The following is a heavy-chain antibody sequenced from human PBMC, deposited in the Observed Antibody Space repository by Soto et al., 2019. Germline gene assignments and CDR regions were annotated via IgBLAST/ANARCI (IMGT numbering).Heavy chain of an antibody. CDR2: IIPIFGTA. D-gene: IGHD2-2*01. CDR3: ARPVPAAGYYYGMDV. V-gene: IGHV1-69*12. Sequence: QVQLVQSGAEVKKPGSSVKVSCKASGGTFSSYAISWVRQAPGQGLEWMGGIIPIFGTANYAQKFQGRVTITADESTSRAYMERSSLRSEDTAVYYCARPVPAAGYYYGMDVWGQGTTVTVSS. CDR1: GGTFSSYA. J-gene: IGHJ6*02.